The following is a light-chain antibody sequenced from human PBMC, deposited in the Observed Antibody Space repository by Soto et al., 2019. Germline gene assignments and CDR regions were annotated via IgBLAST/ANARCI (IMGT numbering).Light chain of an antibody. J-gene: IGKJ1*01. CDR1: PGISTW. Sequence: DIQMTQSPSSVSASVGDRVTISCRASPGISTWLAWYQQSPGKAPKLLIYTASSLQTGVPSRFSGSGSGTDFTHTISSLQPEDCATYYCQQTDSFPQTFGQGTKVDIK. CDR2: TAS. V-gene: IGKV1-12*01. CDR3: QQTDSFPQT.